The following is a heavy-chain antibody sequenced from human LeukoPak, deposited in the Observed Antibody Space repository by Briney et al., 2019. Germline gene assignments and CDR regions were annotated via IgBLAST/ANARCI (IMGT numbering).Heavy chain of an antibody. J-gene: IGHJ6*03. CDR1: GDTFTSYV. D-gene: IGHD6-13*01. V-gene: IGHV1-8*03. Sequence: ASVKVSCKASGDTFTSYVINWVRQATGQGLEWMGWMNPNSGNTGYAQKFQGRVTITRNTSISTACMELSSLRSEDTAVYYCARGGSSWYNYYYYYYYMDVWGKGTTVTVSS. CDR2: MNPNSGNT. CDR3: ARGGSSWYNYYYYYYYMDV.